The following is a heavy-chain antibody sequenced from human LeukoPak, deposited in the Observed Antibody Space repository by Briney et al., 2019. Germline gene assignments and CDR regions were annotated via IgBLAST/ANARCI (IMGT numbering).Heavy chain of an antibody. D-gene: IGHD3-10*01. CDR2: ISGDGSLT. J-gene: IGHJ6*02. CDR1: GFTFSTHW. Sequence: GGSLRLSCAASGFTFSTHWMYWVRQAPGKEFVWVSRISGDGSLTSYADSVRGRFTISRDNAKETLYLQMTSLRVKDTAVYSCASLLTPYHGSGGGGMDVWGQGTTVTVSS. V-gene: IGHV3-74*01. CDR3: ASLLTPYHGSGGGGMDV.